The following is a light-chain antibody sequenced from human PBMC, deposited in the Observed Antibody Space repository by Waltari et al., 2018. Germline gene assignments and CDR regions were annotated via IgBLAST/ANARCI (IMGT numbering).Light chain of an antibody. V-gene: IGLV8-61*01. Sequence: QTVLTQEPSLSVSPGGPVTLTCALSSGSVSSTSYATWYQQTPGQAPRPLVYKGNGRSSGVPDRFSGSILGNKAALTITGAQADDESDYYCSMYMGSGIWVFGGGTKLTVL. J-gene: IGLJ3*02. CDR1: SGSVSSTSY. CDR2: KGN. CDR3: SMYMGSGIWV.